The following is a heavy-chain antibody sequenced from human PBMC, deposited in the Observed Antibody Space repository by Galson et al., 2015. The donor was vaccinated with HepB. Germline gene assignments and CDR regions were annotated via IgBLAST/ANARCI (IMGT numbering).Heavy chain of an antibody. J-gene: IGHJ4*02. CDR3: ARGRSSGWSFDY. V-gene: IGHV1-18*01. D-gene: IGHD6-19*01. CDR2: ISGYSGYT. Sequence: SVKVSCKASGYSFTWFDIIWVRQAPGQGLEWMGWISGYSGYTNYAHKFQGRVTLTTDTSTTTAYMDLRSLRSDDTAVYYCARGRSSGWSFDYWGQGTLVTVSS. CDR1: GYSFTWFD.